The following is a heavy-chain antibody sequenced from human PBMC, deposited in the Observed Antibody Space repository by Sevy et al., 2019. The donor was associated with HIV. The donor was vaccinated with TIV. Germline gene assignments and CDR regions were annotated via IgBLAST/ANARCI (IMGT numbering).Heavy chain of an antibody. D-gene: IGHD6-19*01. V-gene: IGHV1-69*13. CDR2: IIPIFGTA. CDR1: GGTFSSYA. CDR3: AKAKNSYSSGWYLDY. J-gene: IGHJ4*02. Sequence: ASVKVSCKASGGTFSSYAISWVRQAPGQGLEWMGGIIPIFGTANYAQKFQGRVTITADESTGTAYMELSSLRSEDTAVYYCAKAKNSYSSGWYLDYWGQGTLVTVSS.